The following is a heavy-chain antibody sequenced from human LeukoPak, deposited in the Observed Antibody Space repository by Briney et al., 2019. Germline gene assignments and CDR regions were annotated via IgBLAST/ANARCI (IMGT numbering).Heavy chain of an antibody. V-gene: IGHV4-59*01. Sequence: SETLSLTCTVSGGSISSYYWSWIRQPPGKGLEWIGNFYYSGSTNYNPSLKSRVTISVDTSKNQFSLKLSSVTAADTAVYYCTRGSIAYYYMDVWGKGTTVTISS. CDR1: GGSISSYY. D-gene: IGHD3-22*01. CDR2: FYYSGST. CDR3: TRGSIAYYYMDV. J-gene: IGHJ6*03.